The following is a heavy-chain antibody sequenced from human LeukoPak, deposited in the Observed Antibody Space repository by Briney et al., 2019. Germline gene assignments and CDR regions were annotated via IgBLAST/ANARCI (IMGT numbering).Heavy chain of an antibody. V-gene: IGHV3-48*03. D-gene: IGHD2-2*01. CDR2: ITSSASSI. CDR3: VRQPPANCSSASCYGGFDY. Sequence: GGSLRLSCAASGFTFSSYEMNWGRQAPGKGMEWVSYITSSASSIYYADSVKGRFTISRDNAKNSLYLQMDSLRAEGTAVYYCVRQPPANCSSASCYGGFDYWGQGTLVTVSS. J-gene: IGHJ4*02. CDR1: GFTFSSYE.